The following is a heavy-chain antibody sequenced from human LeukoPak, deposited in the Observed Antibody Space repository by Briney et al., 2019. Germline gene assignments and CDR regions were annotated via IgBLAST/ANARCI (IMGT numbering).Heavy chain of an antibody. Sequence: GGSLRLSCAASGFTFRSYTMNWVRRAPGKGLEWVSYISGSSSTIYYADSVKGRFTIPRDNAKNSLYLQMNSLRDEDTAVYYCARQLGFDYWGHGTLVTVSS. J-gene: IGHJ4*01. D-gene: IGHD1-1*01. CDR3: ARQLGFDY. V-gene: IGHV3-48*02. CDR2: ISGSSSTI. CDR1: GFTFRSYT.